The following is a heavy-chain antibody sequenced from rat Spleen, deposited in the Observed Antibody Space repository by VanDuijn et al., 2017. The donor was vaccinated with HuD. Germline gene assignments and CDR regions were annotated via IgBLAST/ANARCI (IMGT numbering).Heavy chain of an antibody. Sequence: EVQLVESGGGLVQPGRSLKLSCAASGFTFSNYGMAWIRQAPGKGLEWVAAIIYDGTNTYYRDSVKGRFTISRDNAKNTLYLQMDSLRSEDTATYYCARETGYNSYFDYWGQGVMVTVSS. CDR3: ARETGYNSYFDY. CDR2: IIYDGTNT. CDR1: GFTFSNYG. V-gene: IGHV5-29*01. J-gene: IGHJ2*01. D-gene: IGHD1-4*01.